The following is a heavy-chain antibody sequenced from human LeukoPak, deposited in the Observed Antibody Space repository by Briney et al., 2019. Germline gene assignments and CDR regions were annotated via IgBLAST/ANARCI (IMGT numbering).Heavy chain of an antibody. CDR1: GYPFASYG. J-gene: IGHJ5*02. CDR2: IIPILGIA. Sequence: SVKVSCKASGYPFASYGISWVRQAPGQGLEWMGRIIPILGIANYAQKFQGRVTITADKSTSTAFMELSSLRSEDTAVYYCARNWFDPWGQGTLVTVSS. V-gene: IGHV1-69*04. CDR3: ARNWFDP.